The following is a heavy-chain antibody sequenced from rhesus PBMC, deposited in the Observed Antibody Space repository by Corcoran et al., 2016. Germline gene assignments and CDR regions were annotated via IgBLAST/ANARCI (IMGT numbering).Heavy chain of an antibody. Sequence: QVQLQESGPGLVKPSETLPLTCAVSGASISNNYWNWIRQAPGKGLEWIGRIFGDGGSTENNPSLKSRVTISIDTSKNQFSLKLSSVTAADTAVYYCARGYFSTGFDYWGQGVLVTVSS. V-gene: IGHV4S2*01. CDR2: IFGDGGST. J-gene: IGHJ4*01. CDR3: ARGYFSTGFDY. CDR1: GASISNNY. D-gene: IGHD3-28*01.